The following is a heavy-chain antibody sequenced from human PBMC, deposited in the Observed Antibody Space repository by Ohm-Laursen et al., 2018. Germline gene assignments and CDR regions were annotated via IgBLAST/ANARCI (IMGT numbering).Heavy chain of an antibody. CDR1: GGTFSSYA. D-gene: IGHD2-21*02. V-gene: IGHV1-69*01. Sequence: SSVKVSCKASGGTFSSYAISWVRQAPGQGLEWMGGIIPIFGTANYAQKFQGRVTITADESTSTAYMELSSLRSEDTAVYYCARGPLDCGGDCPGNYWGQGTLVTVSS. CDR2: IIPIFGTA. CDR3: ARGPLDCGGDCPGNY. J-gene: IGHJ4*02.